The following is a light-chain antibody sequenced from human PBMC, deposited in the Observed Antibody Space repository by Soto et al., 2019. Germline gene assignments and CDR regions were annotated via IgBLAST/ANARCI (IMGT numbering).Light chain of an antibody. Sequence: DLVMTQTPLSLSVTPGQPASISCKSSQSLLGSDGKTYLSWYLQKPGHPPQLLIFEVSNHFSGVSDRFGGGGSGTDFTLKISRVEAEDVGVYYCMQSVQFPRTFGGGTKVEIK. CDR1: QSLLGSDGKTY. CDR3: MQSVQFPRT. J-gene: IGKJ4*01. CDR2: EVS. V-gene: IGKV2D-29*01.